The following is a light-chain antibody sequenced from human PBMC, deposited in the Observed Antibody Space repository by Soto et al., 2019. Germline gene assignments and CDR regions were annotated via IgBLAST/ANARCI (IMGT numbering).Light chain of an antibody. J-gene: IGLJ1*01. Sequence: QSVLTQPPSASGSPGQSVTISCTGTSSDVGGYNYVSWYQQYPGKAPKLIIYEVYKRPSGVPDRFSGSKSGNTAALTVSGLQAEDEADYYCSSYVGTNSYVFGTGTKVT. V-gene: IGLV2-8*01. CDR3: SSYVGTNSYV. CDR2: EVY. CDR1: SSDVGGYNY.